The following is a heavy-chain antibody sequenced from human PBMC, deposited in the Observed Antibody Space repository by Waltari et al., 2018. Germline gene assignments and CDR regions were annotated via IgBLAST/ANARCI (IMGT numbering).Heavy chain of an antibody. Sequence: QVQLQQWGAGLLKPSETLSLTCAVYGGSFSGYYWSWIRQPPGKGLEWIGEINHSGSTNYNPSLKRRVTISVDTSKNQFSLKLSSVTAADTAVYYCAREFFSGYDFDDYWGQGTLVTVSS. J-gene: IGHJ4*02. CDR2: INHSGST. CDR3: AREFFSGYDFDDY. V-gene: IGHV4-34*01. D-gene: IGHD5-12*01. CDR1: GGSFSGYY.